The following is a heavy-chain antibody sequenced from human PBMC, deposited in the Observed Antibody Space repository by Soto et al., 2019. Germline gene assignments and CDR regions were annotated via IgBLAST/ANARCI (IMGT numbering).Heavy chain of an antibody. D-gene: IGHD3-10*01. V-gene: IGHV1-69*13. Sequence: SVTVSFKASGGTFSSYAISWVRQAPGQGLEWMGGIILIFGTANYAQKFQGRVTINADESTSTAYMVLSSLRSEDTALYYCSRAGDWGDYYGSGSYSSLWGKPSNYYYYYGMDVWGQGTTVTVSS. CDR1: GGTFSSYA. CDR2: IILIFGTA. J-gene: IGHJ6*02. CDR3: SRAGDWGDYYGSGSYSSLWGKPSNYYYYYGMDV.